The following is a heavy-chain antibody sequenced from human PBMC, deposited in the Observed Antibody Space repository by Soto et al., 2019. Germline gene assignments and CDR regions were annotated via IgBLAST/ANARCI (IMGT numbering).Heavy chain of an antibody. CDR3: AMDVSGGSSRFDY. CDR2: ISSDGINK. V-gene: IGHV3-30*03. J-gene: IGHJ4*02. CDR1: GFTFSNNR. Sequence: QVQLEESGGGAVQPGRSLRRSCAASGFTFSNNRIHWVRQAPGKGLEWVAVISSDGINKYYTDSVKGRSTISRDNSKNTLFLQMYRLRVEATAVYYCAMDVSGGSSRFDYSGQGTLVTVS. D-gene: IGHD2-15*01.